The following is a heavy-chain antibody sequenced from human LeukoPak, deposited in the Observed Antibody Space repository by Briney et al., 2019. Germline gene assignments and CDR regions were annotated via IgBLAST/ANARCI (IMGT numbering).Heavy chain of an antibody. CDR3: AKDLADLEY. J-gene: IGHJ4*02. CDR2: ISGGRGTT. V-gene: IGHV3-23*01. Sequence: PGGSLRLSCAASGFTFSSYAMTWVRQAPGKGLEWVSGISGGRGTTYYADSVKGRFTISRDNSKNTLYLQMNSLRAEDTAVYYCAKDLADLEYWGQGTLVTVSS. CDR1: GFTFSSYA.